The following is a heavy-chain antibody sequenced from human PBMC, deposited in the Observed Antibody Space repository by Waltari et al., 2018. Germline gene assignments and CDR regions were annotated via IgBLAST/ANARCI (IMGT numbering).Heavy chain of an antibody. Sequence: QVQLVESGGGLVKPGGSLRLSCAASGFSFSDHYMNWIRQAPGKGLGWVSYISYRGRTVYNADSVRGRFTISRDNAKNSLYLQINSLRAEDTAVYYCARGGSRWPVPQDYWGQGTLVTVSS. CDR1: GFSFSDHY. V-gene: IGHV3-11*04. D-gene: IGHD6-13*01. CDR2: ISYRGRTV. J-gene: IGHJ4*02. CDR3: ARGGSRWPVPQDY.